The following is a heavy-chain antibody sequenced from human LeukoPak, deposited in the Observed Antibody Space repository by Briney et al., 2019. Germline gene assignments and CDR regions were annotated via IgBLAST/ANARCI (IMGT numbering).Heavy chain of an antibody. CDR2: IKSKSDGGTA. CDR1: GFTLSYSW. CDR3: AEFNTRDAFEI. D-gene: IGHD1-26*01. Sequence: GGSLGLSCVASGFTLSYSWMSWVRQAPGKGLEWVGRIKSKSDGGTADYAAVVKARFIISRDDSKDTLYLQMNSLKTEDTGIYYCAEFNTRDAFEIWGQGTMVTVSS. J-gene: IGHJ3*02. V-gene: IGHV3-15*01.